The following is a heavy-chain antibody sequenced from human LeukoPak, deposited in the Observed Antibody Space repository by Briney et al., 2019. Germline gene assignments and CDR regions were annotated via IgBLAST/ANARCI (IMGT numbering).Heavy chain of an antibody. CDR3: ARDNDFWSGYFGFDY. CDR1: GGSISSSSYY. J-gene: IGHJ4*02. V-gene: IGHV4-39*07. D-gene: IGHD3-3*01. CDR2: IYYRGST. Sequence: SETLSLTCTVSGGSISSSSYYWGWIRQPPGKGLEWIGSIYYRGSTYYNPSLKSRVTISVDTSKNQFSLKLNSVTAADTAVYYCARDNDFWSGYFGFDYWVQGTLVTVSS.